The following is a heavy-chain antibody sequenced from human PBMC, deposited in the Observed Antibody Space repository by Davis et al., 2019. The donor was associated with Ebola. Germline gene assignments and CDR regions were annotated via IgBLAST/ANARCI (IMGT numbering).Heavy chain of an antibody. D-gene: IGHD2-2*02. CDR1: GGSISGYY. CDR3: AAIYGWAFGYYYLDV. CDR2: IHYSGNS. Sequence: PSETLSLTCTVSGGSISGYYWNWIRRPAGKGLEWIGYIHYSGNSDYNPSLKSRVTMSVDTSKNQFSLNLSSVTAADTAVYYCAAIYGWAFGYYYLDVWGRGTTVTVSS. J-gene: IGHJ6*03. V-gene: IGHV4-59*01.